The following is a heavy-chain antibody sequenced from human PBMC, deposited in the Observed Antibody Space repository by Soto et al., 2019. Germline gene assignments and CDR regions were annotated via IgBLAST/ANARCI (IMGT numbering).Heavy chain of an antibody. CDR3: ARGWFGMSGDDAFDI. CDR2: ISTSNGNT. CDR1: GYTFNSYG. D-gene: IGHD3-10*01. J-gene: IGHJ3*02. Sequence: QVQLVQSGVEVKKPGASVKVSCKASGYTFNSYGIIWVRQAPGQGLEWVGWISTSNGNTDYAQKLQGRVTVTTDTSTSTAYMELRSLRSDDTAVYYCARGWFGMSGDDAFDIWGQGTMVTVSS. V-gene: IGHV1-18*01.